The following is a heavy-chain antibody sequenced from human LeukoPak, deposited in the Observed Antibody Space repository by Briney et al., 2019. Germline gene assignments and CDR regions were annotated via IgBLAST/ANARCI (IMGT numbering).Heavy chain of an antibody. J-gene: IGHJ4*02. CDR1: GYTFTSYG. V-gene: IGHV1-18*01. CDR3: ARAPAVAGTTGGY. Sequence: ASGKVSCKASGYTFTSYGISWVRQAPAQGIERVGWISAYNGNTNYAQKLQGRVTMTTDTSTSTAYMELRSLRSDDTAVYYCARAPAVAGTTGGYWGQGTLVTVSS. CDR2: ISAYNGNT. D-gene: IGHD6-19*01.